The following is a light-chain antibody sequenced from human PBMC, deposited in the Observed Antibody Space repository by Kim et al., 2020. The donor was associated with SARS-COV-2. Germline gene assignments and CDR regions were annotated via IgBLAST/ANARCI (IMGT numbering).Light chain of an antibody. CDR3: IQSLQLSPVT. J-gene: IGKJ2*01. CDR1: QSLLHSDGKTY. V-gene: IGKV2D-29*01. CDR2: EVS. Sequence: DIVMTQTPLSLSVTPGQPASISCKSSQSLLHSDGKTYLYWYLQKPGQQPQLLIQEVSNRLSGVPDRFSGSGSGTDFTLNIRRVEAEDVGVYYCIQSLQLSPVTFGQGTKLEIK.